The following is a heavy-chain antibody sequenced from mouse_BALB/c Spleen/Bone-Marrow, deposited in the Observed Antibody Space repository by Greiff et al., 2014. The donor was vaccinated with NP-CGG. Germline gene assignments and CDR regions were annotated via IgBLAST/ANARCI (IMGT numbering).Heavy chain of an antibody. D-gene: IGHD2-14*01. V-gene: IGHV1-77*01. CDR2: IYPGNGNT. J-gene: IGHJ3*01. Sequence: LVESGAELARPGASVKLSCKASGYTFTDYYINWVRRRTGQGLEWIGEIYPGNGNTYYNEKFKGKATLTADKSSSTAYMQLSSLTSGDSAVYFCARGGYYRYDGFAYWGQGTLVTVSA. CDR3: ARGGYYRYDGFAY. CDR1: GYTFTDYY.